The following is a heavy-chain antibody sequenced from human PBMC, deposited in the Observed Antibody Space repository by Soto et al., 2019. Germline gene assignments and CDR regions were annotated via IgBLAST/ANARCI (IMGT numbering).Heavy chain of an antibody. CDR2: IKQDGSEE. V-gene: IGHV3-7*04. CDR3: ARTHGAYYAWDY. J-gene: IGHJ4*02. Sequence: EVQLVESGGGLVQPGGSLRLSCAASGFTFSTYWMSWVRQAPGKGLEWVANIKQDGSEEYYVDSVKGRFTISGDNAKNSLYLQMNSLRGEDTAVYYCARTHGAYYAWDYWGQGTLVTVSS. CDR1: GFTFSTYW. D-gene: IGHD3-10*01.